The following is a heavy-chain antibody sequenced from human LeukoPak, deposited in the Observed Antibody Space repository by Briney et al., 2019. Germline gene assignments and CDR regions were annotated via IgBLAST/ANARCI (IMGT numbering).Heavy chain of an antibody. CDR1: GFTFSSYW. CDR2: IKQEGSEK. D-gene: IGHD3-22*01. Sequence: PGGSLRLSCAASGFTFSSYWMSWVRQAPGKGLEWVANIKQEGSEKYYVDSVKGRFTISRDNAKNSLYLQMNSLRAEDTAVYYCARDPDSSGYYSDYWGQGTLVTVSS. J-gene: IGHJ4*02. CDR3: ARDPDSSGYYSDY. V-gene: IGHV3-7*04.